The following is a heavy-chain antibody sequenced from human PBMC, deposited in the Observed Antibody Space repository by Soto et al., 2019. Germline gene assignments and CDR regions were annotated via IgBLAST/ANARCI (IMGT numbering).Heavy chain of an antibody. D-gene: IGHD3-22*01. CDR1: GFTFSNYA. CDR2: ISSSSTTI. V-gene: IGHV3-48*02. CDR3: ASRGGNYDSGGQSVDV. Sequence: EVQLPESGGGLVQPGGSLRLSCTASGFTFSNYAMNWVRQAPGKGLEWVSYISSSSTTIYYADSVKGRFTISRDNAKNSLFLQMTSLREEDTALYYCASRGGNYDSGGQSVDVWGPGTKVTVSS. J-gene: IGHJ3*01.